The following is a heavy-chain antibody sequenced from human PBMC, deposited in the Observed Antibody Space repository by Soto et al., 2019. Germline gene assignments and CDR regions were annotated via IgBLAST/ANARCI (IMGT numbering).Heavy chain of an antibody. CDR1: GFTFSSYG. CDR2: ISYDGSNK. D-gene: IGHD6-19*01. CDR3: AKEPYRSGLFDY. Sequence: QVQLVESGGGVVQPGRSLRLSCAASGFTFSSYGMHWVRQAPGKGLEWVAVISYDGSNKYYADSVKGRFTISRDNSKKTLYLQMNSLRAEDTAVYYCAKEPYRSGLFDYWGQGTLVTVSS. V-gene: IGHV3-30*18. J-gene: IGHJ4*02.